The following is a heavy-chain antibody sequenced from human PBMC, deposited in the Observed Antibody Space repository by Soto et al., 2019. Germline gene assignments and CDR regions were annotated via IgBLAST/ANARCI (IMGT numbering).Heavy chain of an antibody. CDR1: GDSISNSY. D-gene: IGHD4-17*01. V-gene: IGHV4-59*08. J-gene: IGHJ5*02. CDR2: IYDSGST. CDR3: ATRSGDYVGWFDP. Sequence: PSETLSLTCTVSGDSISNSYLSWIRQPPGRGLEWIGYIYDSGSTTYNPSLKSRLAIDVDTSKNQFSLRLSSVTAADTAVYYCATRSGDYVGWFDPWGQGTPVTVSS.